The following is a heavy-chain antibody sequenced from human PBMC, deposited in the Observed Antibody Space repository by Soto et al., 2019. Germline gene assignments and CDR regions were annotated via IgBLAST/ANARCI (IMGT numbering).Heavy chain of an antibody. V-gene: IGHV1-2*02. CDR2: INSNSGGT. J-gene: IGHJ5*02. CDR3: ARVTVAYYDFWSGPQAWFDP. CDR1: GYTFTGYY. Sequence: ASVKVPCKASGYTFTGYYMHWVRQAPGQGLEWMGWINSNSGGTNYAQKFQGRVTMTRDTSISTAYMELSRLRSYDTAVYYCARVTVAYYDFWSGPQAWFDPWGQGTLVTVSS. D-gene: IGHD3-3*01.